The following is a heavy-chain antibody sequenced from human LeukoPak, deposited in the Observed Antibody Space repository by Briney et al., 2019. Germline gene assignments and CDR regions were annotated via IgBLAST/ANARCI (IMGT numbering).Heavy chain of an antibody. Sequence: SETLSLTCDVSGDSISSNNCYSWVRQSPGKGLEWIGEVCPRGGINYNPSLKTRVTISADRPKNQFSLNIFSVTAADTAIYYCARNGGYDQDVWGQGTTVTVSS. CDR1: GDSISSNNC. J-gene: IGHJ6*02. CDR2: VCPRGGI. V-gene: IGHV4-4*02. CDR3: ARNGGYDQDV. D-gene: IGHD5-18*01.